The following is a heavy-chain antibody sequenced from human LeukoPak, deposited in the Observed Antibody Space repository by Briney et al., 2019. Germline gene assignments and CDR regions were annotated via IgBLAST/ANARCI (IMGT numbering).Heavy chain of an antibody. CDR1: GFTFDDYG. D-gene: IGHD3-3*01. V-gene: IGHV3-20*04. J-gene: IGHJ4*02. CDR2: INWNGGST. Sequence: PGGSLRLSCAASGFTFDDYGMSWVRQAPGKGLEWVAGINWNGGSTGYADSVRGRFTISRDNAKNSLYLQMNSLRAEDTALYYCASGDFWSGYSFWGQGTLVTVSS. CDR3: ASGDFWSGYSF.